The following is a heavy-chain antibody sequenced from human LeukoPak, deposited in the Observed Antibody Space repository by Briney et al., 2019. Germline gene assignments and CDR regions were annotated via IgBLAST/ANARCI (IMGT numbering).Heavy chain of an antibody. Sequence: PSETLSLTCTVSGGSISSYYWSWIRQPPGKGLEWIGYIYYSGSTNYNPSLKSRVTISVDTSKNQFSLKLSSVTAADTAVYYCARGGGGWELPEYYFDYWGQGTLVTVSS. D-gene: IGHD1-26*01. J-gene: IGHJ4*02. V-gene: IGHV4-59*01. CDR2: IYYSGST. CDR3: ARGGGGWELPEYYFDY. CDR1: GGSISSYY.